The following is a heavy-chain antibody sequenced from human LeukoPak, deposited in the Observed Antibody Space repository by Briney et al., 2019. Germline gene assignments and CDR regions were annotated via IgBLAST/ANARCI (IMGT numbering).Heavy chain of an antibody. CDR2: TYSNGRT. V-gene: IGHV3-53*01. J-gene: IGHJ6*03. CDR3: ARVLSGRGSLYDYYYYMDV. D-gene: IGHD3-10*01. CDR1: GFTVSSNY. Sequence: AGGSLRLSCAASGFTVSSNYMSWVRQAPGKGLEWVSVTYSNGRTYYADSVKGRFTISRDISKNTPYLQMNSLRAEDTAVYYCARVLSGRGSLYDYYYYMDVWGKGTTVTISS.